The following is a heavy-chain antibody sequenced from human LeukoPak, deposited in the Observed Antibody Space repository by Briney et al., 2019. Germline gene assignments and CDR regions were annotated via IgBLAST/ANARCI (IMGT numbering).Heavy chain of an antibody. CDR1: GGSISSYY. V-gene: IGHV4-4*09. D-gene: IGHD2-2*01. CDR3: ARHLRVCSSTSCYYYYYYMDV. J-gene: IGHJ6*03. CDR2: IYTSGST. Sequence: SETLSLTCTVSGGSISSYYWSWIRQPPGKGLEWIGYIYTSGSTNYNPSLKSRVTISVDTSKNQFSLKLSPVTAADTAVYYCARHLRVCSSTSCYYYYYYMDVWGKGTTVTVSS.